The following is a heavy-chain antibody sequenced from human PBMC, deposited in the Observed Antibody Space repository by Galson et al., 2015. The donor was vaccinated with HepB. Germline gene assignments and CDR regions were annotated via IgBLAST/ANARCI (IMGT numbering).Heavy chain of an antibody. D-gene: IGHD5-18*01. Sequence: SLRLSCAASGFPFDDHAMHWVRQAPGKGREWVSGISWNRGTIDYADSVKGRFTISRDNAKNSLYLQMISLGAENTAFYYCAKGGPYTAMVYYFDYWGQGTLVTVSS. J-gene: IGHJ4*02. CDR2: ISWNRGTI. V-gene: IGHV3-9*01. CDR3: AKGGPYTAMVYYFDY. CDR1: GFPFDDHA.